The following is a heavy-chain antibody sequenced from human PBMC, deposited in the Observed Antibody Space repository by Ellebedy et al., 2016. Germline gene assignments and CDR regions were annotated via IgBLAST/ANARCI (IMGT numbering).Heavy chain of an antibody. Sequence: GGSLRLXCAASGFTFNNYAMNWVRQAPGKGLEWVTVISGTGGSKYYADSVKGRFSISRDNSKNTVYLQMNSLRAEDTAIYYCAKGPLGYCSITTCFAPYFENWGQGILVTVSS. CDR2: ISGTGGSK. D-gene: IGHD2-2*01. CDR1: GFTFNNYA. V-gene: IGHV3-23*01. CDR3: AKGPLGYCSITTCFAPYFEN. J-gene: IGHJ4*02.